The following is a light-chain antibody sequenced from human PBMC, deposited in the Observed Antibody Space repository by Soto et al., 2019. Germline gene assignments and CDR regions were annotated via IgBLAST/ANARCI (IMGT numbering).Light chain of an antibody. J-gene: IGKJ4*01. Sequence: EVVLTQSPATLSLSPGERATLSCRASQNVNRYLAWYQQKPGQAPILLIYDASNRATGIPGRFSGSGSGTDFTLTISSLEPEAFAVYYCQQRTNWPPLTFGGGTKVEIK. CDR1: QNVNRY. V-gene: IGKV3-11*01. CDR2: DAS. CDR3: QQRTNWPPLT.